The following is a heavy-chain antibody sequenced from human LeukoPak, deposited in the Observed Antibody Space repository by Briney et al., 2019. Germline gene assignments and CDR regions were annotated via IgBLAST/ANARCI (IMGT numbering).Heavy chain of an antibody. CDR3: ARSGYDSSEPNAFDI. Sequence: GESLKISCKGSGYRFTSYWIGWVRQMPGKGLEWMGIIYPGDSDTRYSPPFQGQVTISADKSISTAYLQWSSLKASDTAMYYCARSGYDSSEPNAFDIWGQGTMVTVSS. V-gene: IGHV5-51*01. CDR2: IYPGDSDT. J-gene: IGHJ3*02. D-gene: IGHD3-22*01. CDR1: GYRFTSYW.